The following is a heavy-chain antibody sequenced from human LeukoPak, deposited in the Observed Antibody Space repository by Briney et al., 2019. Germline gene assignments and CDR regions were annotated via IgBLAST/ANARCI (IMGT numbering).Heavy chain of an antibody. CDR2: IRQDGSEK. CDR3: ARSVDIDY. Sequence: GGSLRLSCAASGFTFSNYWMNWVRQAPGKGLEWVANIRQDGSEKYYVDSVRGRFTISRDNAKNSLDLQMNSLRAEDTAVYYCARSVDIDYWGQGTLVTVSS. D-gene: IGHD5-12*01. V-gene: IGHV3-7*01. CDR1: GFTFSNYW. J-gene: IGHJ4*02.